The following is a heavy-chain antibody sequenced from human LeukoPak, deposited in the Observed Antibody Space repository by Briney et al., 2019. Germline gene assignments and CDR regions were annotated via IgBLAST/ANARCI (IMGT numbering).Heavy chain of an antibody. CDR3: AKASTFGELNRPFDY. Sequence: GGSLRLSCAASGFTFSSDAMSWVRQAPGKGLEWVSTISGGGGTTYYSDSVKGRFTISRDNSKNTLFLQMNSLRAEDTAVYYCAKASTFGELNRPFDYWGQGTLVTVSS. J-gene: IGHJ4*02. V-gene: IGHV3-23*01. D-gene: IGHD3-10*01. CDR2: ISGGGGTT. CDR1: GFTFSSDA.